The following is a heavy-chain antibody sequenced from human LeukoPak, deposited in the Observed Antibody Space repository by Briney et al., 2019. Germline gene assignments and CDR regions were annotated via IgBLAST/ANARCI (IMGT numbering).Heavy chain of an antibody. Sequence: SETLSLTCAVSGYSISSGYYWGWIRQPPGKGLEWIGSIYHSGSTYYNPSLKSRVTISVDTSKNQFSLKVSSVTAADTAVYYCARRLIAVADPFDYWGQGTLVTVSS. CDR1: GYSISSGYY. CDR2: IYHSGST. D-gene: IGHD6-19*01. J-gene: IGHJ4*02. V-gene: IGHV4-38-2*01. CDR3: ARRLIAVADPFDY.